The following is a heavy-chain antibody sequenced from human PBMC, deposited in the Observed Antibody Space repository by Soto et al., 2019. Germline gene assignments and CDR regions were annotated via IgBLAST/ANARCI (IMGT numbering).Heavy chain of an antibody. CDR1: GFTFSSYA. J-gene: IGHJ4*02. V-gene: IGHV3-23*01. CDR3: AKENGYSSSWFEFDY. D-gene: IGHD6-13*01. Sequence: EVQLLESGGGLVQPGGSLRLSCAASGFTFSSYAMSWVRQAPGKGLEWVSAISGSGGSTYYADSVKGRFTISRDNSNTPPYLQMNSLRAEDTAVYYCAKENGYSSSWFEFDYWGQGTLVTVSS. CDR2: ISGSGGST.